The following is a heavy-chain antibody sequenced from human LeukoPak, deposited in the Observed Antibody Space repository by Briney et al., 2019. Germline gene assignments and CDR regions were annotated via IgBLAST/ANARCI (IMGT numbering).Heavy chain of an antibody. CDR1: GGTFSSYA. D-gene: IGHD4/OR15-4a*01. V-gene: IGHV1-69*13. J-gene: IGHJ3*02. CDR3: AREGLDYGFDI. CDR2: IIPIFGTA. Sequence: GASVKVSCKASGGTFSSYAISWVRQAPGQGLEWMGGIIPIFGTANYAQKFQGRVAVTADESTSTAYMELSSLRSEDTAVYYCAREGLDYGFDIWGQGTMVTVSS.